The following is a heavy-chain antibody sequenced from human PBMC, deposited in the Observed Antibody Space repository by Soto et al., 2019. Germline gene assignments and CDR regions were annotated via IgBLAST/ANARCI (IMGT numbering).Heavy chain of an antibody. J-gene: IGHJ4*02. Sequence: GGSLRLSCAASGFTFSNYAMTWVRQAPGKGLEWVSAISGSGGGTYYADSVKGRFTISRDNSKNTVHLQMNSLRVEDTAVYYCAKDWGGRLDFWGQGAWVTVS. D-gene: IGHD7-27*01. CDR3: AKDWGGRLDF. CDR1: GFTFSNYA. V-gene: IGHV3-23*01. CDR2: ISGSGGGT.